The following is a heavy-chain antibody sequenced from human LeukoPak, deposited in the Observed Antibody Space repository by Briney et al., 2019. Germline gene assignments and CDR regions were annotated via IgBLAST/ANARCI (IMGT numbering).Heavy chain of an antibody. Sequence: ASVKVSCKASGYTFTGYYMHWVRQAPGQGLEWMGWINPNSGGTNYAQKFQGRVTMTRDTSISTAYMELSRLRSDDTAVYYCARAKRAHYYDSSGYYFFVYWGQGSLVTVSS. D-gene: IGHD3-22*01. CDR3: ARAKRAHYYDSSGYYFFVY. J-gene: IGHJ4*02. CDR2: INPNSGGT. CDR1: GYTFTGYY. V-gene: IGHV1-2*02.